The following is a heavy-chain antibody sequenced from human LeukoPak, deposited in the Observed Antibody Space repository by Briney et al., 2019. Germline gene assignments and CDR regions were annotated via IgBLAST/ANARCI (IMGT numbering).Heavy chain of an antibody. D-gene: IGHD1-7*01. CDR2: ISSSGSTI. Sequence: GGSLRLSCAASGFTFSSYEMNWVRQAPGKGLEGVSYISSSGSTIYYADSVKGRFTISRDNAKNSLYLQMNSLRAEDTAVYYCARKGTPGDAFDIWGQGTMVTVSS. CDR1: GFTFSSYE. CDR3: ARKGTPGDAFDI. J-gene: IGHJ3*02. V-gene: IGHV3-48*03.